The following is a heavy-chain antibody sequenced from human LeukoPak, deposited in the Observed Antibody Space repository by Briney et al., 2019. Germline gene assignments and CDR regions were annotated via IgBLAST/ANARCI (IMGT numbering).Heavy chain of an antibody. V-gene: IGHV1-18*01. Sequence: ASVKVSCKASGYRFMSYGISWVRQAPGQGLEWMEWISANDGSTNYTQKFQGRVTMTTDTSTSTAYMEIRNLRSDDTAVYYCARGVVVHYTWFDPWGQGTLVTVSS. CDR3: ARGVVVHYTWFDP. J-gene: IGHJ5*02. CDR1: GYRFMSYG. CDR2: ISANDGST. D-gene: IGHD2-2*01.